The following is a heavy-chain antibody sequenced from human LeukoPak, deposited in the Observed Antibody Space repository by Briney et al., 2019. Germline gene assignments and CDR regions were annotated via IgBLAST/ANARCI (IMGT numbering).Heavy chain of an antibody. CDR1: GGSISSSNW. V-gene: IGHV4-4*02. CDR3: ARDEIAVAAKGAFDI. J-gene: IGHJ3*02. D-gene: IGHD6-19*01. Sequence: SGTLSLTCAVSGGSISSSNWWSWVRQPPGKGLEWIGEIYHSGSTNYNPSLKSRVTISVDKSKNQFSLKLSSVTAADTAVYYCARDEIAVAAKGAFDIWGQGTMVTVSS. CDR2: IYHSGST.